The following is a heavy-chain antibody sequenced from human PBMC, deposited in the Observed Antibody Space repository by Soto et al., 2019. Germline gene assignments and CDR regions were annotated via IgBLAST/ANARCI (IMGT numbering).Heavy chain of an antibody. J-gene: IGHJ4*02. D-gene: IGHD1-1*01. CDR2: VYSGGST. CDR3: AKNAGTTQFDF. Sequence: SETLSLTCTVSGGSVSNYFWSWIRQPPGEGLEWIGYVYSGGSTNYNPSLRGRVTMSVDTSQNHFSLNLDYVTAADTAVYYCAKNAGTTQFDFWGQGALVTVSS. CDR1: GGSVSNYF. V-gene: IGHV4-59*02.